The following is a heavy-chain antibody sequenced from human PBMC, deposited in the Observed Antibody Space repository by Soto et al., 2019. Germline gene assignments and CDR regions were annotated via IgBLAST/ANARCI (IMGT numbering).Heavy chain of an antibody. V-gene: IGHV4-30-4*01. J-gene: IGHJ4*02. Sequence: QVQLQESGPGLVKPSQTLSLTCTVSGGSISSGDYYWSWIRQPPGKGLEWIGYIYYSGSTYYNPXRKSRVTIAVXXSXNXXSLKLSSVTAADTAVYYCARAKGIVVTEDDYYFDYWGQGTLVTVSS. D-gene: IGHD2-21*02. CDR1: GGSISSGDYY. CDR3: ARAKGIVVTEDDYYFDY. CDR2: IYYSGST.